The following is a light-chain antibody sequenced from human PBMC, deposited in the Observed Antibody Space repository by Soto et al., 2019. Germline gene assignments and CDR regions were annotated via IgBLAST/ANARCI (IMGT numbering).Light chain of an antibody. CDR2: AAS. CDR1: QDISDY. V-gene: IGKV1-9*01. Sequence: DIQLTQSPSFLSASVGDRVTITCRASQDISDYLAWYQQRPGKAPKLLNYAASTLQSGVPSRFSVSGSGTEFTLTISSLQPEDFATYSCQQLNSYPLPFGGGTKVDIK. J-gene: IGKJ4*01. CDR3: QQLNSYPLP.